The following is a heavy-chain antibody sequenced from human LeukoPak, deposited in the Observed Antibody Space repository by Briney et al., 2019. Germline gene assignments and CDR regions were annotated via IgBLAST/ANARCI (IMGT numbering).Heavy chain of an antibody. CDR1: GFTFSSYN. D-gene: IGHD3-10*01. CDR2: ISGSGGAT. Sequence: GGSLRLSCAASGFTFSSYNMNWVRQAPGKGLEWVSGISGSGGATYYADSVKGRFTVSRDDPHNTLYLQMNSVRAEDTAVYFCARGGVDHYGSGTYYLMYYFDHWGQGALVTVSS. V-gene: IGHV3-23*01. J-gene: IGHJ4*02. CDR3: ARGGVDHYGSGTYYLMYYFDH.